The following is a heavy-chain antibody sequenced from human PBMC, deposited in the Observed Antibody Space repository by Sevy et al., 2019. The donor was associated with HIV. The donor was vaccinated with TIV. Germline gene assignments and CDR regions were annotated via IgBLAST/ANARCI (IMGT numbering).Heavy chain of an antibody. Sequence: GGSLILSCVVSRFTFDDYAMHWVRQAPGKGLEWVSGISGNSGIIGYADSVKGRFTISRDSAKNSLYLQMNSLRPEDTALYYCAKGAGIAAGGTEGLFDYWGRGTLVTVSS. CDR3: AKGAGIAAGGTEGLFDY. V-gene: IGHV3-9*01. CDR2: ISGNSGII. CDR1: RFTFDDYA. J-gene: IGHJ4*02. D-gene: IGHD6-13*01.